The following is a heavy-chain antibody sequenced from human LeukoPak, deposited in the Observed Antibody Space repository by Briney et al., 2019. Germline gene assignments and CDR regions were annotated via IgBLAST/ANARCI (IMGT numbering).Heavy chain of an antibody. Sequence: SETLSLTCTVSGGSISSYYWSWIRQPPGKGLEWIGYIYYSGSTNYNPSLKSRVTISVDTSKNQFSLKLSSVTAADTAVYYCAKRGVVIPAAIDYYYMDVWGKGTTVTVSS. CDR1: GGSISSYY. J-gene: IGHJ6*03. V-gene: IGHV4-59*01. CDR2: IYYSGST. D-gene: IGHD2-2*02. CDR3: AKRGVVIPAAIDYYYMDV.